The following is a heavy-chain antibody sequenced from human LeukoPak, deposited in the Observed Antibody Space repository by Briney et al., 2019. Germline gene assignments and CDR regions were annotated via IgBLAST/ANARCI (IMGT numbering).Heavy chain of an antibody. CDR3: ARFGGYCSSTSCRNWFDP. Sequence: ASVKVSCKASGGTFSSYAISWVRQAPGQGLEWMGGIIPIFGTANYAQKFQGRVTITADESTSTAYMELSSLRSEDTAVYYCARFGGYCSSTSCRNWFDPWGQGTLVTVSS. J-gene: IGHJ5*02. D-gene: IGHD2-2*01. CDR2: IIPIFGTA. CDR1: GGTFSSYA. V-gene: IGHV1-69*13.